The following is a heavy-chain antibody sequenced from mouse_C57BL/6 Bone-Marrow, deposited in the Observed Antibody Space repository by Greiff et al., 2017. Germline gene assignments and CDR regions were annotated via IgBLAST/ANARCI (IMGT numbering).Heavy chain of an antibody. CDR3: ARKLSYWYFDV. CDR1: GYTFTSYG. Sequence: QVHVKQSGAELARPGASVKLSCKASGYTFTSYGISWVKQRTGQGLEWIGEIYPRSGNTYYNEKFKGKATLTADKSSSTAYMELRSLTSEDSAVYFCARKLSYWYFDVWGTGTTVTVSS. J-gene: IGHJ1*03. CDR2: IYPRSGNT. V-gene: IGHV1-81*01.